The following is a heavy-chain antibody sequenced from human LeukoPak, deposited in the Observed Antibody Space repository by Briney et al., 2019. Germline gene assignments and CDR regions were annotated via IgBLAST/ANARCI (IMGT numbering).Heavy chain of an antibody. CDR2: ISGSGDNT. J-gene: IGHJ3*01. Sequence: PGGSLRLSCAASGFTFSNYAMSWVRQAPGKGLEWVSTISGSGDNTYYADSVEGRFTISRDNSKNTLYLQMNSLRAEDTAVYYCAKDKYYESSGAPQGTWGKGTMVTVSS. D-gene: IGHD3-22*01. CDR3: AKDKYYESSGAPQGT. V-gene: IGHV3-23*01. CDR1: GFTFSNYA.